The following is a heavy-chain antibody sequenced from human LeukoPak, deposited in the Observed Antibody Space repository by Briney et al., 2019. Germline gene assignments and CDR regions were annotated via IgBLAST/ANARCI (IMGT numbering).Heavy chain of an antibody. Sequence: PSETLSLTCTVSGGSISSSNYYWGWIRQPPGKGLEWIGNIYYSGSTYYNPSLKSRVTISEDTSKNQFSLKLTSVTAADTAVYYCARGKLFNYDWGSAACYFDYWGQGALVTVSS. V-gene: IGHV4-39*07. CDR1: GGSISSSNYY. CDR3: ARGKLFNYDWGSAACYFDY. D-gene: IGHD3-16*01. CDR2: IYYSGST. J-gene: IGHJ4*02.